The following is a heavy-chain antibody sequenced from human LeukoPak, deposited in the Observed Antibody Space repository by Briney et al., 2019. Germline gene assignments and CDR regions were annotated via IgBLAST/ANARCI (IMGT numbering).Heavy chain of an antibody. D-gene: IGHD1-26*01. Sequence: GGSLRLSCAASGFTFSKYWLHWVRQPPGRGLVWLARINPDDKSTSYADSVKGRFTISRDNSKTTLYLQMNSLRADDTAVYYCAKGGPTGSNYFDFWGQGTLVTVSS. J-gene: IGHJ4*02. CDR3: AKGGPTGSNYFDF. CDR2: INPDDKST. CDR1: GFTFSKYW. V-gene: IGHV3-74*01.